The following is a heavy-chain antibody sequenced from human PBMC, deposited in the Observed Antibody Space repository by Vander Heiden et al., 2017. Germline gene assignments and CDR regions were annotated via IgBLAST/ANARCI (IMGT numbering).Heavy chain of an antibody. V-gene: IGHV1-69*06. CDR3: AKDRKSSGYYSSDY. Sequence: QVQLVQSGAEMKKPGSSVKVSCTASGGTFSSYAVNWVRQAPGQGLEWMGGIVPSFGTTNYAQQFQGRVTITADKSTSTAYMELSSLRSEDTAVYYCAKDRKSSGYYSSDYWGQGTLVTVSS. J-gene: IGHJ4*01. D-gene: IGHD3-22*01. CDR1: GGTFSSYA. CDR2: IVPSFGTT.